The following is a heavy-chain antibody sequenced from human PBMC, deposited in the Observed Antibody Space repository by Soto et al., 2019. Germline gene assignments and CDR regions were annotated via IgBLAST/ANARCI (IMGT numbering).Heavy chain of an antibody. J-gene: IGHJ5*02. CDR3: ARGYYYESSGLNPAGWFDP. CDR2: IYHSGST. D-gene: IGHD3-22*01. CDR1: GGSISSGGYS. V-gene: IGHV4-30-2*01. Sequence: QLQLQESGSGLVKPSQTLSLTCAVSGGSISSGGYSWSWIRQPPGKGLEWIGYIYHSGSTYYNPSLKSRVTISVDRSKNQFSQKLSSVTAADTAVYYCARGYYYESSGLNPAGWFDPWGQGTLVTVSS.